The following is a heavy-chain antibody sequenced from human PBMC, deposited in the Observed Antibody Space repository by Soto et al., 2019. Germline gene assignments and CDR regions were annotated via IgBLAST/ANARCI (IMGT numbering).Heavy chain of an antibody. J-gene: IGHJ4*02. CDR3: ARLPNNYDILTGYLYYFDY. V-gene: IGHV5-51*01. Sequence: GESLKISCKGSGYSFTSYWIGWVRQMPGKGLEWMGIIYPGDSDTRYSPSFQGQVTISADKSISTAYLQWSSLKASDTAMYYCARLPNNYDILTGYLYYFDYWGQGTLVTVSS. D-gene: IGHD3-9*01. CDR2: IYPGDSDT. CDR1: GYSFTSYW.